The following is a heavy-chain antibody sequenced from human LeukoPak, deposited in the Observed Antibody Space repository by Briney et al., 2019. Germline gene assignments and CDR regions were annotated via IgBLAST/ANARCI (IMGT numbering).Heavy chain of an antibody. CDR1: GFTFSSYS. CDR2: IWYDGSNK. Sequence: GGSLRLSCAASGFTFSSYSMHWVRQAPGKGLEWVALIWYDGSNKYYTDSVKGRLTISRDNSKNTLYLQMNSLRAEDTAIYYCAREGPRGNSQFDYWGQGTLVTVSS. J-gene: IGHJ4*02. CDR3: AREGPRGNSQFDY. V-gene: IGHV3-33*01. D-gene: IGHD2/OR15-2a*01.